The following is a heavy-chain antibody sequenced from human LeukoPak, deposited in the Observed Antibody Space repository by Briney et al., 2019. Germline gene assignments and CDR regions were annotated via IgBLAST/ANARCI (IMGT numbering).Heavy chain of an antibody. D-gene: IGHD3-10*01. CDR2: INGDGSST. CDR1: GFTFSIHW. J-gene: IGHJ4*02. V-gene: IGHV3-74*01. Sequence: GGSLRLSCAASGFTFSIHWMHWVRQGPGKGLVWVSRINGDGSSTGSADSVKGRFTISRDNAKNTLYLQMNSPRAEDTAVYYCAREGKSTDFDYWGQGTLVTVSS. CDR3: AREGKSTDFDY.